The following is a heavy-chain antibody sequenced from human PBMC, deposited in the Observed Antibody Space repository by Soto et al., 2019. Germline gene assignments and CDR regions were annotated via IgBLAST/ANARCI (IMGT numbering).Heavy chain of an antibody. CDR2: IYYSGRS. V-gene: IGHV4-39*01. D-gene: IGHD4-17*01. Sequence: ASETLSLTCTVSGGSITSSSYYWGWIRQPPGKGLEWIGGIYYSGRSYYNPSLKSRVTMSVDTSKNQFSLTLNSVTAADAAVYYCARQRTTVVTQAYFDHWGQGXLVTVSS. CDR3: ARQRTTVVTQAYFDH. CDR1: GGSITSSSYY. J-gene: IGHJ4*02.